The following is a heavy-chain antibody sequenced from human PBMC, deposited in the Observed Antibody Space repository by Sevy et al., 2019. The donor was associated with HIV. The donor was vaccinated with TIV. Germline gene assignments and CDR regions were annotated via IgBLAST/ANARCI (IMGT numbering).Heavy chain of an antibody. Sequence: SETLSLTSTVSGGSISSSSYYWGWIRQPPGKGLEWIGSIYYSGSTYYNPSLKSRVTISVDTSKNQFSLKLSSVTAADTAVYYCARQVSSGWYFVIGDYWGQGTLVTVSS. D-gene: IGHD6-19*01. CDR3: ARQVSSGWYFVIGDY. CDR1: GGSISSSSYY. J-gene: IGHJ4*02. CDR2: IYYSGST. V-gene: IGHV4-39*01.